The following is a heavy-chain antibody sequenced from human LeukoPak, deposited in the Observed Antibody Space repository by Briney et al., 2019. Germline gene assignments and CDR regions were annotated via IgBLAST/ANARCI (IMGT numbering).Heavy chain of an antibody. CDR3: ARGDYYDSSGYRTDAFDI. CDR2: IYYSGST. J-gene: IGHJ3*02. V-gene: IGHV4-39*07. D-gene: IGHD3-22*01. Sequence: SETLSLTCTVSGGSICSSSYYWGWIRQPPGKGLEWIGSIYYSGSTYYNPSLKSRVSISVDTSKNQFSLKLSSVTAADTAVYYCARGDYYDSSGYRTDAFDIWGQGTMVTVSS. CDR1: GGSICSSSYY.